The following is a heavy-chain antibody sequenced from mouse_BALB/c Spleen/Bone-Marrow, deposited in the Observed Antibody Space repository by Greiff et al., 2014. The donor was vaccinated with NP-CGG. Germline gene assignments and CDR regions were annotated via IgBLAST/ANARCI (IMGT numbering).Heavy chain of an antibody. Sequence: EVKLQESGGGLVQPGGSLKLSCAASGFDFSRYWMSWVRQAPGKGLEWIGEINPDSSTINYTPSLKDKFIISRDNAKNTLYLRLNKVRSEDTALYYCARPDYYGYLNYWGQGTTLTVSS. CDR2: INPDSSTI. J-gene: IGHJ2*01. V-gene: IGHV4-1*02. CDR3: ARPDYYGYLNY. CDR1: GFDFSRYW. D-gene: IGHD1-1*01.